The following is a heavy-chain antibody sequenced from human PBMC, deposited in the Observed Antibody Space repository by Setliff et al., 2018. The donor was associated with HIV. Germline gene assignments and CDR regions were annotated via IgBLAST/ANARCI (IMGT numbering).Heavy chain of an antibody. Sequence: CSYTYISLSMLWVRQAPGKGLEWVSSISSSGVYTLHADSVKGRFTVSRDNYKKTLYLQMNSLRVEDTALYYCATGGADYFGSVIYSWGQGTLVTVSS. V-gene: IGHV3-21*01. D-gene: IGHD3-10*01. CDR1: SYTYISLS. J-gene: IGHJ4*02. CDR3: ATGGADYFGSVIYS. CDR2: ISSSGVYT.